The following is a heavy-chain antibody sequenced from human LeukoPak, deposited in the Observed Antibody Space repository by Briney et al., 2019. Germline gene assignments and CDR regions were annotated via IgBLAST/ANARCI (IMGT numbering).Heavy chain of an antibody. V-gene: IGHV4-31*03. J-gene: IGHJ6*01. Sequence: PSQTLSLTCTVSGDSINSGYHWSWIRQQPGKGLEWIGNIYYNGRTYYKTSLKSRIIISVDMSKNQISLQLSSVTAADTAVYYCARDLRGSPMDVWGKGPRSPFPQ. CDR2: IYYNGRT. D-gene: IGHD1-26*01. CDR1: GDSINSGYH. CDR3: ARDLRGSPMDV.